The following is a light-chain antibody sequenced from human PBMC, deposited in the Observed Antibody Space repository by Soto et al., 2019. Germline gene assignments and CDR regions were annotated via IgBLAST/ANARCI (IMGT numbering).Light chain of an antibody. CDR3: AAWDDSLNGWL. J-gene: IGLJ3*02. V-gene: IGLV1-44*01. Sequence: QSVLTQPPSASGTPGQRVTISCSGSNSNVGNNTVNWYQQLPGTAPKLLIETNNQRPSGVPDRFSGSKSATSASLAISGLQSEDEADYYYAAWDDSLNGWLFGGGTKLTVL. CDR1: NSNVGNNT. CDR2: TNN.